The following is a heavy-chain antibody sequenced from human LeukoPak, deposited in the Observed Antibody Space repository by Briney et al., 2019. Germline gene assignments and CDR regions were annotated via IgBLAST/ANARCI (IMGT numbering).Heavy chain of an antibody. CDR2: IYHSGST. J-gene: IGHJ3*02. CDR1: GGSISSSNW. D-gene: IGHD3-22*01. CDR3: ARDKGYYDSSGYAFDI. V-gene: IGHV4-4*02. Sequence: SGTLSLTCAVSGGSISSSNWWSWVRQPPGKGLEWIGEIYHSGSTYYNPSLKSRVTISVDRSKNQFSLKLSSVTAADTAVYYCARDKGYYDSSGYAFDIWGQGTMVTVSS.